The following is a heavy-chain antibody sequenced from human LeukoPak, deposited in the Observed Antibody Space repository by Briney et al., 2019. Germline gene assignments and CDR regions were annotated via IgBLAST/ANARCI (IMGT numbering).Heavy chain of an antibody. CDR1: GFTVSSSY. J-gene: IGHJ4*02. V-gene: IGHV3-53*01. D-gene: IGHD3-22*01. CDR3: ARGHSTGNPDPFDY. CDR2: IYSGGAI. Sequence: GGSLRLSCAASGFTVSSSYMSWVRQAPGKGLEWVSVIYSGGAIRYADSVKGRFTISRDNAKNTLYLQMNSLRTEDTAVYYCARGHSTGNPDPFDYWGQGTLVTVSS.